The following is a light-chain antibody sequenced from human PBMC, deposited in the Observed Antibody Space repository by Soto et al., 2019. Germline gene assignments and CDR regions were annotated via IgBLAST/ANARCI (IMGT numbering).Light chain of an antibody. V-gene: IGLV2-23*01. Sequence: QSVLTQPASVSGSPGQSITVSCTVPSSDVGTYVLVSWYQQHPGRPPKLIIFEGTKRPSGLSNRFSGSQSGNTASLTISGLQAEDEADYYCCSYAGSTTSYVFGPGTKVTVL. CDR3: CSYAGSTTSYV. CDR1: SSDVGTYVL. J-gene: IGLJ1*01. CDR2: EGT.